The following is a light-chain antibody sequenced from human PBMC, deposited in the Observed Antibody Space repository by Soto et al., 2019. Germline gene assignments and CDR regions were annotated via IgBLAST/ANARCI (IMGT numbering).Light chain of an antibody. CDR3: QQYANWPRT. CDR2: GAS. CDR1: QSISNN. J-gene: IGKJ3*01. V-gene: IGKV3-15*01. Sequence: EIVITQSPATLSVSPGERATLSCRASQSISNNLVLYQQIPGQAPRLLMFGASSRATGVPARFSGSGSGTEFTLTISSLQSEDCAVYYCQQYANWPRTFGPGTKVDIK.